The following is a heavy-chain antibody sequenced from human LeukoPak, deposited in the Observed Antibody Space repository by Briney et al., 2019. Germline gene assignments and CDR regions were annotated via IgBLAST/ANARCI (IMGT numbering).Heavy chain of an antibody. CDR2: IYYSGST. CDR3: ARAGYSGSDFSV. Sequence: SEALSLTCTLSGGSFSSYYWSWIRQPPGKGLEWIGYIYYSGSTNYNPSLKSRVTISVDTSKNQFSLKLSSVTATDTAVYYCARAGYSGSDFSVWGKGSTVTVSS. V-gene: IGHV4-59*01. D-gene: IGHD5-12*01. CDR1: GGSFSSYY. J-gene: IGHJ6*04.